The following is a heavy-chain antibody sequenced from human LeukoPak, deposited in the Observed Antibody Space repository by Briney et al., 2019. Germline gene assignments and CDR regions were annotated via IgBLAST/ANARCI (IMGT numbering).Heavy chain of an antibody. CDR2: IWYDGSNK. CDR3: ARFLYSSGLAD. J-gene: IGHJ4*02. D-gene: IGHD6-19*01. Sequence: GGSLRLSCAASGFSLCSYGMHLVRQAPGKGLEWVAVIWYDGSNKYYADSVKGRFTISRDNSKNTLSLQMNSLRAEDTAVYYCARFLYSSGLADWGRGTLVAVSS. V-gene: IGHV3-33*01. CDR1: GFSLCSYG.